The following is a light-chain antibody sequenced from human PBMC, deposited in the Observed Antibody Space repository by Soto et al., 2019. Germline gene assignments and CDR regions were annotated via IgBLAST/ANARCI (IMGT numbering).Light chain of an antibody. Sequence: QSALTQPASVSGSPGQSITISCTGTSNDVGGYNYVSWYQQHPGKAPKLMIYEVTNRPSGVSHRFSGSKSGNTASLTISGLQAEDEADYYCTSYTSSSTRKVFGGGTKVTVL. CDR1: SNDVGGYNY. CDR3: TSYTSSSTRKV. J-gene: IGLJ3*02. V-gene: IGLV2-14*01. CDR2: EVT.